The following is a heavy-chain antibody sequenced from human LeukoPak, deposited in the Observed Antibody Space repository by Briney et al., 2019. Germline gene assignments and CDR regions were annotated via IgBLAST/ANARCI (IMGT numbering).Heavy chain of an antibody. J-gene: IGHJ4*02. CDR1: GFTFSNYW. CDR3: ARDQTPYY. V-gene: IGHV3-7*01. Sequence: PGGSLRLSCVASGFTFSNYWMTWVRQAPGKGLEWVANIKLDGSEAYYVDSVKGRFTISRDNTQNSLCLQMNSLRAEDTAVYYCARDQTPYYWGQGTLVTVSS. CDR2: IKLDGSEA.